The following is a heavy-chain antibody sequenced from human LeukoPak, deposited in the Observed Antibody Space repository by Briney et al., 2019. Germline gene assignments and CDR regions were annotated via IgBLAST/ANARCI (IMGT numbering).Heavy chain of an antibody. CDR2: IYHSGST. CDR3: ARSPSGRGQLGYYFDY. J-gene: IGHJ4*02. CDR1: GGSITRSSYY. V-gene: IGHV4-30-2*01. D-gene: IGHD6-6*01. Sequence: SETLSLTCTVSGGSITRSSYYWAWIRQPPGKGLEWIGYIYHSGSTYYNPSLKSRVTISVDRSKNQFSLKLSSVTAADTAVYYCARSPSGRGQLGYYFDYWGQGTLVTVSS.